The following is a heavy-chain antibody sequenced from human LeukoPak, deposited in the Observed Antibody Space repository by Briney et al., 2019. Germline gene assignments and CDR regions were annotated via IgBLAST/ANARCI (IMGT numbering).Heavy chain of an antibody. V-gene: IGHV1-2*02. J-gene: IGHJ4*02. CDR2: IDPKSGRT. D-gene: IGHD6-19*01. Sequence: GASVKVTCKASGYTFTGYYIHWVRRAPGQGLEWMGWIDPKSGRTRFAQQFQGRVTMTRDTSISTAYMELSRLRSGDTAVYYCARSLDGWYSYFDSWAREPWSPSPQ. CDR1: GYTFTGYY. CDR3: ARSLDGWYSYFDS.